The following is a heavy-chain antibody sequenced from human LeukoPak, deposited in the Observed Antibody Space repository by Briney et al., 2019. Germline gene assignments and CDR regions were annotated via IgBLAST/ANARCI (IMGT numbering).Heavy chain of an antibody. CDR1: GGTFSSYA. J-gene: IGHJ4*02. D-gene: IGHD3-10*01. Sequence: ASVKVSCKASGGTFSSYAISWVRQAPGQGLEWMGGIIPIFGTANYAQKFQGRVTITADKSTSTAYMELSSLRSEDTAVYYCAKDGFGELGNYWGQGTLVTVSS. CDR3: AKDGFGELGNY. V-gene: IGHV1-69*06. CDR2: IIPIFGTA.